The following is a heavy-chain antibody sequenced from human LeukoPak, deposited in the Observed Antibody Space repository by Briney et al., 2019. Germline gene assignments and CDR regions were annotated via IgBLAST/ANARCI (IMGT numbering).Heavy chain of an antibody. D-gene: IGHD3-10*01. Sequence: ASVKVSCKASGYTFTSYYMHWVRQAPGQGLEWMGIINPRGGSASSAQKFQGRVTLTRDTSTSTVYMELNSLRSEDTAVYYCARDYHGSGSLTTFDYRGQGTLVTVSS. CDR2: INPRGGSA. V-gene: IGHV1-46*01. CDR1: GYTFTSYY. J-gene: IGHJ4*02. CDR3: ARDYHGSGSLTTFDY.